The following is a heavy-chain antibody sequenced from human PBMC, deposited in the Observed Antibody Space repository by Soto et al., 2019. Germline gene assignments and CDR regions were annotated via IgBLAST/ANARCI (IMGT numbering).Heavy chain of an antibody. D-gene: IGHD3-22*01. CDR3: ARPRYDGSGTPFDY. CDR1: GFTFSSYW. J-gene: IGHJ4*02. Sequence: EVQLVESGGGLVQPGGSLRLSCAASGFTFSSYWMHRVRQAPGKGLVWVSRLNTDGSSTTYADSVKGRFTISRDNAKNTLFLQMNSLRAEDTAVYYCARPRYDGSGTPFDYWGQGTLVTVSS. CDR2: LNTDGSST. V-gene: IGHV3-74*01.